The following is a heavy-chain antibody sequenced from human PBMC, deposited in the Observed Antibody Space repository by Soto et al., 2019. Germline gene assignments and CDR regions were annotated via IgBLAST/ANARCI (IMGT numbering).Heavy chain of an antibody. V-gene: IGHV4-30-4*01. CDR2: IYYSGNT. CDR1: GGSISSGYYY. D-gene: IGHD3-10*01. Sequence: SETLSLTCSVSGGSISSGYYYWSWIRQPPGKGLEWIGNIYYSGNTYYNPSLKSRVTISVDTSKNQFSLKLSSVTAADTAVYYCARYYGSGSYYSPVDYYGMDVWGQGTTVTVSS. J-gene: IGHJ6*02. CDR3: ARYYGSGSYYSPVDYYGMDV.